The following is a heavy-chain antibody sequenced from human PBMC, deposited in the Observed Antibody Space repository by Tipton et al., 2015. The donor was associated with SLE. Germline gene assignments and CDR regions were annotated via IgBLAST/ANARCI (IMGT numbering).Heavy chain of an antibody. D-gene: IGHD3-3*02. CDR2: ISSSGSPI. Sequence: SLRLSCAASGFTFSSYTMNWVRQAPGKGLEWISYISSSGSPIYYADSVKGRFTISRDNAKNSLYLQMDSLRAEDTAVYYCASPSSPQFHSMSIWGQGTMVTVSS. V-gene: IGHV3-48*01. CDR3: ASPSSPQFHSMSI. J-gene: IGHJ3*02. CDR1: GFTFSSYT.